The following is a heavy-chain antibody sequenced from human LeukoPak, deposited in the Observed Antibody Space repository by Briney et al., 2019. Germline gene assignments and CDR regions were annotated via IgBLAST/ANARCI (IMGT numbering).Heavy chain of an antibody. D-gene: IGHD3-10*01. CDR3: ARDFSGSYYQFDY. CDR2: IKQDGSEK. CDR1: GFIFSSSW. J-gene: IGHJ4*02. Sequence: PGGSLRLSCAASGFIFSSSWMSWVRQAPGKGLEWVANIKQDGSEKYYVDSVKGRFTISRDNAKNSLYLQMNSLRAEDTAVYYCARDFSGSYYQFDYWGQGTLVTVSS. V-gene: IGHV3-7*01.